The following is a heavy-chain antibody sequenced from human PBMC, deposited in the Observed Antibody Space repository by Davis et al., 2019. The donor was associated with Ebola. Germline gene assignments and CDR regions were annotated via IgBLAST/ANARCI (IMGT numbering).Heavy chain of an antibody. J-gene: IGHJ4*02. CDR2: INPNSGGT. V-gene: IGHV1-2*06. Sequence: SVTVSCKASGYTFSGTYTQWARHAPGQALEWMGRINPNSGGTNYAQKFQGRVTITRDTSTSTAYMEINRLSSDETAVYYCARAQFPTTSDHWGQGTLVTVSS. CDR1: GYTFSGTY. CDR3: ARAQFPTTSDH. D-gene: IGHD1-1*01.